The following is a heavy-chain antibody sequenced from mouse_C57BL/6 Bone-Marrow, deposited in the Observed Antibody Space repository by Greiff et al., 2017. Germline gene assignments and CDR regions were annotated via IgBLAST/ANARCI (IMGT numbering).Heavy chain of an antibody. J-gene: IGHJ3*01. Sequence: VQLQQPGAELVMPGASVKLSCKASGYTFTSYWMHWVKQRPGQGLEWIGEIDPSDSYTNYNQKFKGKYTLTVDKSSSAAYMQLSSLTSEDSAVYYCARGGGHRFAYWGQGTLVTVSA. CDR1: GYTFTSYW. CDR3: ARGGGHRFAY. CDR2: IDPSDSYT. V-gene: IGHV1-69*01.